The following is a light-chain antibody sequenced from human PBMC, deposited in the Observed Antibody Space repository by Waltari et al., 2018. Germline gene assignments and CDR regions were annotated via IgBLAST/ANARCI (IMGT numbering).Light chain of an antibody. V-gene: IGLV2-14*01. CDR1: SSYVGAYNF. CDR2: EVH. J-gene: IGLJ2*01. CDR3: SSYTASNILL. Sequence: HSALTQPASVSGSPGQSITISCAGTSSYVGAYNFVCWYQHHPGKAPKLIIYEVHNRPSGVSDRFSASKSGDTASLTISGLQPEDEADYYCSSYTASNILLFGGGTKLTVL.